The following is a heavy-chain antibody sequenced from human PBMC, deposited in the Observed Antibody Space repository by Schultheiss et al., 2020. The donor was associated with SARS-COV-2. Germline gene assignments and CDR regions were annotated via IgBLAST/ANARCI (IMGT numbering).Heavy chain of an antibody. CDR2: INHSGST. D-gene: IGHD6-19*01. CDR3: VRSGAVGLDS. Sequence: SQTLSLTCTVSGGSVSSGSYYWSWIRQPPGKGLEWIGEINHSGSTNYNPSLKSPVTISVDTSKNQFSLKLSSVTPEDTAVYFCVRSGAVGLDSWGQGTLVTVSS. V-gene: IGHV4-61*01. J-gene: IGHJ4*02. CDR1: GGSVSSGSYY.